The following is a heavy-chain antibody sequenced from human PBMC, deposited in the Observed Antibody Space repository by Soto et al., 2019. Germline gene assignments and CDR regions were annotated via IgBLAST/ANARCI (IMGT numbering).Heavy chain of an antibody. J-gene: IGHJ6*02. CDR2: IDPSDSYT. Sequence: GESLKISCKGSGYSFTSYWISWVRQMPGKGLEWMGRIDPSDSYTNYSPSFQGYVTISADKSISTAYLQWSSLKASDTAMYYCARHPRDGYYYYGMDVWGQGTTVTVSS. CDR3: ARHPRDGYYYYGMDV. V-gene: IGHV5-10-1*01. CDR1: GYSFTSYW.